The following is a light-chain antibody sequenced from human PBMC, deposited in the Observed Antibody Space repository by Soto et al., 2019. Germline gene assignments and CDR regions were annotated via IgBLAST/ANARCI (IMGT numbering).Light chain of an antibody. J-gene: IGKJ1*01. CDR1: QSVSRY. Sequence: EIVLTQSPATLSLSPGERATLSCRASQSVSRYLAWYQHKPGQAPRLLMYDASKRATGIPARFSGFGSGTDFTLIIDSLEPEDSEIYYCQQRKNWPPWTFGQGTKVEIK. CDR2: DAS. CDR3: QQRKNWPPWT. V-gene: IGKV3-11*01.